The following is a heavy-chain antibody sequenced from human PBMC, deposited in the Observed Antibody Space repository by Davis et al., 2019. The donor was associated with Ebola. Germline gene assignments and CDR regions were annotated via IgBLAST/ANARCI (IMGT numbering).Heavy chain of an antibody. CDR3: ARGSSSWLYYGMDV. D-gene: IGHD6-13*01. Sequence: SETLSLTCAVYGGSFSGYYWSWIRQPPGRGLEWIGEINHSGSTNYNPSLKSRVTISVDTSKNQFSLKLSPVTAADTAVYYCARGSSSWLYYGMDVWGQGTTVTVSS. J-gene: IGHJ6*02. V-gene: IGHV4-34*01. CDR1: GGSFSGYY. CDR2: INHSGST.